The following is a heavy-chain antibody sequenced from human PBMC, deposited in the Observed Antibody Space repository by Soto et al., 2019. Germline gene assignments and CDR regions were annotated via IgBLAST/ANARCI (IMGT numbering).Heavy chain of an antibody. J-gene: IGHJ5*02. CDR1: GFTFSSYG. Sequence: QVQLVESGGGVVQPGRSLRLSCAASGFTFSSYGMHWARQAPGKGLEWVAVIWYDGSNKYYADSVKGRFTISRDNSKNTLFLQMNSLRAEDTAVYYCARDSNGYYLNAWGQGTLVTVSS. D-gene: IGHD3-22*01. CDR2: IWYDGSNK. CDR3: ARDSNGYYLNA. V-gene: IGHV3-33*01.